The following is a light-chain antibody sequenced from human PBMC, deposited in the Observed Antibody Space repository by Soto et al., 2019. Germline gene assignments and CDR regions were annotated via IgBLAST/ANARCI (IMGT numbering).Light chain of an antibody. Sequence: EIVMTQSPATLSVSPGEKATLCCRASQSVSSNLAWYQQKPGQAPRLLIYGASTRATGIPARFSGSGFGTDFTLTISSLQSEDFAVYFCQHFHNWLWTFGQGTKVEIK. V-gene: IGKV3D-15*01. J-gene: IGKJ1*01. CDR3: QHFHNWLWT. CDR1: QSVSSN. CDR2: GAS.